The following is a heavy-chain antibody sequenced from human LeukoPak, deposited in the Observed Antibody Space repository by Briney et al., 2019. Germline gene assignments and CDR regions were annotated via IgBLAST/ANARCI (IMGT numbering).Heavy chain of an antibody. D-gene: IGHD5-12*01. J-gene: IGHJ4*02. CDR2: ISSSGGST. Sequence: GGSLRLSCAASGFTFGNYAMNWVRQAPGKGLEWVSTISSSGGSTHYADSVKGRFTISRDSSKNTLSLQMNSLKVEDTGVYYCAKGQYSAYNQDFDYWGQGTLVTVSS. V-gene: IGHV3-23*01. CDR3: AKGQYSAYNQDFDY. CDR1: GFTFGNYA.